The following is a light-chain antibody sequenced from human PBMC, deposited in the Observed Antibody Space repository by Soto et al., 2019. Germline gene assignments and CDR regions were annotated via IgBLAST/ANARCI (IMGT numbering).Light chain of an antibody. CDR1: QSIGSNY. CDR3: QQYGTSPKYT. V-gene: IGKV3-20*01. J-gene: IGKJ2*01. CDR2: GAS. Sequence: EVVLTQSPGTLSLSPGERATLSWRASQSIGSNYLVWYQQRPGQAPRLLIYGASSRATGVPDRFSGSGSGTDFTLTISRLEPDDFAVYYCQQYGTSPKYTFGQGTKLEIK.